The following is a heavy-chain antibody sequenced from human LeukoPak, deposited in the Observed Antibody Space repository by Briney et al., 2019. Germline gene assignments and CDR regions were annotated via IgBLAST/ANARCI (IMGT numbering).Heavy chain of an antibody. CDR3: TTEGPSLGSSIWYLFFQH. V-gene: IGHV3-15*01. CDR1: GFTFSNAW. J-gene: IGHJ1*01. CDR2: IKSKTDGGTT. D-gene: IGHD6-13*01. Sequence: GGSLRLSCAASGFTFSNAWMSWVRQAPGKGLEWVGRIKSKTDGGTTDYAAPVKGRFTISRDDSKNTLYLQMNSLKTEDTAVYYCTTEGPSLGSSIWYLFFQHWGQGTLVTVSS.